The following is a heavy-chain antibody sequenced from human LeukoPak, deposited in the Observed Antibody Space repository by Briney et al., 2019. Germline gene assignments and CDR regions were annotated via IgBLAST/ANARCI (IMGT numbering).Heavy chain of an antibody. CDR1: RFSFNSYV. J-gene: IGHJ6*02. V-gene: IGHV3-23*01. D-gene: IGHD5-18*01. CDR2: ISATGDNT. Sequence: GGSLRLSCAASRFSFNSYVMSWVRQAPGKGLECVSGISATGDNTHYADSVKGRFTISRDNSKNTLYLQMNSLRVEDTAVYYCAKVSGRIQIWPQPFGDGMDVWGQGTTVTVSS. CDR3: AKVSGRIQIWPQPFGDGMDV.